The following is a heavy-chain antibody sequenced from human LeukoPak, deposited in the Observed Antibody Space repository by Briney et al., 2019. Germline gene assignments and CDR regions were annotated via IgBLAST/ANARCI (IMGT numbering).Heavy chain of an antibody. CDR3: ARPSRYLYYYGMDV. CDR1: GYTFTSYA. J-gene: IGHJ6*02. D-gene: IGHD2-21*01. CDR2: INTNTGNP. V-gene: IGHV7-4-1*02. Sequence: ASVNVSCKASGYTFTSYAMNWVRQAPGQGLEWMGWINTNTGNPTYAQGFTGRFVFSLDTSVSTAYLQISSLKAEDTAVYYCARPSRYLYYYGMDVWGQGTTVTVSS.